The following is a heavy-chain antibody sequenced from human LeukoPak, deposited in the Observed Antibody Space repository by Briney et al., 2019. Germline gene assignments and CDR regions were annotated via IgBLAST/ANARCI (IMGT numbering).Heavy chain of an antibody. CDR1: GFTFTTYS. D-gene: IGHD3-10*02. V-gene: IGHV3-23*01. CDR2: ISGRGDNT. Sequence: GGSLRLSCEASGFTFTTYSMTWVRQAPGKGLEWVSGISGRGDNTYYADSVKGRFTISRDNAKNSLYLQMNSLRAEDTAVYYCAELGITMIGGVWGKGTTVTISS. CDR3: AELGITMIGGV. J-gene: IGHJ6*04.